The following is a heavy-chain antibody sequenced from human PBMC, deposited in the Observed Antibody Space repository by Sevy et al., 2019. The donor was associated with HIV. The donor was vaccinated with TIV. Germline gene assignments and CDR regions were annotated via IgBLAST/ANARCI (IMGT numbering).Heavy chain of an antibody. J-gene: IGHJ4*02. V-gene: IGHV1-18*01. Sequence: ASVKVSCKASGYSFTTYRITWLRQAPGQGLEWMGWISPHNGDTNSVQNLQGRVTMITDTSTSTAYMELRSLRSDDTAVYYCARAYCSGGSCYSLAYWGQGTRVTVSS. CDR3: ARAYCSGGSCYSLAY. CDR1: GYSFTTYR. D-gene: IGHD2-15*01. CDR2: ISPHNGDT.